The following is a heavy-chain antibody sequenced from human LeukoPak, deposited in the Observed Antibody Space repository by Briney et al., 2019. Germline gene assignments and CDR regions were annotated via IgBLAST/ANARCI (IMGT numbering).Heavy chain of an antibody. J-gene: IGHJ4*02. D-gene: IGHD3-22*01. Sequence: VGSLRLSCEASGFTFSSYGMHWVRQAPGKGLEWVAVIWYDGSNKYYADSVKGRFTISRDNSKNTLYLQMNSLRAEDTAVYYCVKDMSGYYPYYFDYWGQGTLVTVSS. CDR2: IWYDGSNK. CDR1: GFTFSSYG. CDR3: VKDMSGYYPYYFDY. V-gene: IGHV3-33*06.